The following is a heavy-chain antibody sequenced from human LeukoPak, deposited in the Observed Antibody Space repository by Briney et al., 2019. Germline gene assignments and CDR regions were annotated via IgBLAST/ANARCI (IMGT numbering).Heavy chain of an antibody. CDR2: ISWNSGSI. V-gene: IGHV3-9*01. J-gene: IGHJ5*02. CDR1: GFTFDDYA. CDR3: AKDLVLRSGYPNWFDP. D-gene: IGHD3-3*01. Sequence: GRSLRLSCAASGFTFDDYAMHWVRQAPGKGLEWVSGISWNSGSIGYADSAKGRFTISRDNAKNSLYLQMNSLRAEDTAVYYCAKDLVLRSGYPNWFDPWGQGTLVTVSS.